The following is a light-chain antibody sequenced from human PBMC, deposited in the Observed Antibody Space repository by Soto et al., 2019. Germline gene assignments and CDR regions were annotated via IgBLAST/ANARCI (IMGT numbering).Light chain of an antibody. V-gene: IGKV3-15*01. CDR2: GAS. Sequence: EVVMTQSPATLSVSPWETATLSCRASQSVNNNLAWYQKKPGQGPRLLIYGASTRATGIPARFSGSGSGTEFTLTINSLQSEDYAVYFCHHYHNAAGTFGGGTKVDIK. CDR1: QSVNNN. J-gene: IGKJ4*01. CDR3: HHYHNAAGT.